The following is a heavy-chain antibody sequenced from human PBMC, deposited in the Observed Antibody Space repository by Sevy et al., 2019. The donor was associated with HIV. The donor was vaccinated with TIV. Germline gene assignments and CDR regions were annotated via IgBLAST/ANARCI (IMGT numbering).Heavy chain of an antibody. CDR2: IKSKTEAATR. J-gene: IGHJ4*02. D-gene: IGHD1-26*01. Sequence: GGSLRLSCAASGFTFTNAWMSWVRQAPGKGLEWVGRIKSKTEAATRDFAAPVKGRFAISRDDSKNTLYLQMDSLKTEATGVYYCTAGVGASDFDYWGQGILVTVSS. CDR1: GFTFTNAW. CDR3: TAGVGASDFDY. V-gene: IGHV3-15*01.